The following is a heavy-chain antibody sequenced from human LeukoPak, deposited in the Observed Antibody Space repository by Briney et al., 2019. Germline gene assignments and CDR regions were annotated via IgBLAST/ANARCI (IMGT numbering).Heavy chain of an antibody. CDR2: IGRSGDVT. V-gene: IGHV3-23*01. Sequence: GGSLRLSCAASGFSISNYAMSWVRQAPGKGLEWVSSIGRSGDVTYYADSVEGRFTISRDDSKKMLFLQMSSLRAEDTAVYYCAKDSETWTRIVVAGNAFNIWGQGTTVTVS. CDR1: GFSISNYA. J-gene: IGHJ3*02. D-gene: IGHD2-15*01. CDR3: AKDSETWTRIVVAGNAFNI.